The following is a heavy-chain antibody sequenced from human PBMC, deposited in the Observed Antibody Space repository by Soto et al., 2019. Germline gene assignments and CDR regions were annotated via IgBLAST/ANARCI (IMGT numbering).Heavy chain of an antibody. J-gene: IGHJ4*02. CDR1: GGTFSSYA. CDR3: ARDGEYSSHFDY. Sequence: SSVQVSCKASGGTFSSYAISWVRQAPGQGLEWMGGIIPIFGTANYAQKFQGRVTITADESTSTAYMELSSLRSEDTAVYYCARDGEYSSHFDYWGQGTLVTASS. CDR2: IIPIFGTA. D-gene: IGHD6-6*01. V-gene: IGHV1-69*13.